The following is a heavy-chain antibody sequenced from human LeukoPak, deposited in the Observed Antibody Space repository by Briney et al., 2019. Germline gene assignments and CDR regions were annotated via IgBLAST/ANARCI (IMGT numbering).Heavy chain of an antibody. J-gene: IGHJ2*01. D-gene: IGHD2-2*02. CDR1: GYTFTSYY. CDR3: ARGDIVVVPPAISTYWYFDL. V-gene: IGHV1-46*01. Sequence: ASEKVSCKASGYTFTSYYMHWVRQAPGQGLEWMGIINPSGGSTSYAQKFQGRVTMTRDTSTSTVYMELSSLRSEDTAVYYCARGDIVVVPPAISTYWYFDLWGRGTLVTVSS. CDR2: INPSGGST.